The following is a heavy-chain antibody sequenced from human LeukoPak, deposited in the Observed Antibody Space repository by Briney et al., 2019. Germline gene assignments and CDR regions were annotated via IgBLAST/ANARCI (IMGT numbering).Heavy chain of an antibody. V-gene: IGHV4-34*01. CDR3: ARAPGQFDY. CDR1: GGSISSYY. J-gene: IGHJ4*02. Sequence: SETLSLTCAVYGGSISSYYWSWIRHPPGKGLEWIGEINHSGSTNYNPSLKSRVTISVDTSKNQFSLKLSSVTAADTAVYYCARAPGQFDYWGQGTLVTVSS. D-gene: IGHD1-14*01. CDR2: INHSGST.